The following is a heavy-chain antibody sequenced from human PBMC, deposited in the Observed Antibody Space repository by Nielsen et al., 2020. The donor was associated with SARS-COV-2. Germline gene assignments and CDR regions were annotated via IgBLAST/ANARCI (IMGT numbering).Heavy chain of an antibody. CDR3: ATPMS. D-gene: IGHD3-10*02. CDR2: TRNKANSYTT. J-gene: IGHJ5*02. CDR1: GFTFSDHY. V-gene: IGHV3-72*01. Sequence: GESLKISCAASGFTFSDHYMDWVRQAPGKGLEWVGRTRNKANSYTTEYAASVKGRFTISRDDSKNSLYLQMNSLKTEDTAVYYCATPMSWGQGTLVTVSS.